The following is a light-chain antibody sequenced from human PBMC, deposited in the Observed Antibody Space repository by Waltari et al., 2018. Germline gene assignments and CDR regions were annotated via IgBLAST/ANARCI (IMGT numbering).Light chain of an antibody. J-gene: IGKJ1*01. V-gene: IGKV3-20*01. Sequence: EIVLTQSHGTLSLSPGERATLSCWASQSVGRSLAWYQQKRGQAPRLLIYGASTRATGVPDRFSGSGSGTDFSLTISRLEPEDFAVYYCQHYVRLPVTFGQGTKVEI. CDR3: QHYVRLPVT. CDR2: GAS. CDR1: QSVGRS.